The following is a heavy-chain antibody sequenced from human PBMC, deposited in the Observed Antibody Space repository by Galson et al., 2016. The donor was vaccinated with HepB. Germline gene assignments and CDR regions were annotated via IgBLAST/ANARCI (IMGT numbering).Heavy chain of an antibody. D-gene: IGHD5-18*01. CDR3: ARDGATAMVFYYYYYMDV. CDR2: ISYDGSNK. Sequence: SLRLSCAASGFTFSSYAMHWVRQAPGKGLEWVAVISYDGSNKYYADSVKGRFTISRDNSEHTLFLQMNRLRAEDTAVYYCARDGATAMVFYYYYYMDVWGKGTTVTVSS. V-gene: IGHV3-30-3*01. J-gene: IGHJ6*03. CDR1: GFTFSSYA.